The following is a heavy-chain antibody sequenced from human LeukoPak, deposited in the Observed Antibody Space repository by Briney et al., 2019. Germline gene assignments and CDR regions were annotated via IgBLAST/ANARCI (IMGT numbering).Heavy chain of an antibody. CDR2: ISSSGGST. V-gene: IGHV3-23*01. D-gene: IGHD3-10*01. CDR3: AKDRVYGSGSYGYDY. CDR1: GFTFSSYA. Sequence: PGGSLRLSCAASGFTFSSYAMSWVRQAPGKGLEWVSAISSSGGSTYYADSVKGRFTISRDNSKNTLYLQMNSLRAEDTAVYYCAKDRVYGSGSYGYDYWGQGTLVTVPS. J-gene: IGHJ4*02.